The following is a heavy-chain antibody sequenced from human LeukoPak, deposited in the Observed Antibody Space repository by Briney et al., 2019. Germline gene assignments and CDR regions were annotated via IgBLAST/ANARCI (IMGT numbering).Heavy chain of an antibody. CDR1: GFTVSSNY. V-gene: IGHV3-53*01. D-gene: IGHD6-13*01. CDR2: IYSGGST. Sequence: GGSLRLSCAASGFTVSSNYMSWVRQAPGKGLEWVSVIYSGGSTYYADSVKGRFTISRDNSKNTLYLQMNSLRAEDTAVYYCARARIAAAATPYFDYWGQGTLVTVSS. CDR3: ARARIAAAATPYFDY. J-gene: IGHJ4*02.